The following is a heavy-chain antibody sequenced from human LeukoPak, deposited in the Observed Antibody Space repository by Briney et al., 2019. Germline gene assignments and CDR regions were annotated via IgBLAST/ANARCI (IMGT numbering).Heavy chain of an antibody. CDR3: ARESYSSGHYYFDY. CDR1: GFAFSSYA. CDR2: ISYDGSNK. V-gene: IGHV3-30-3*01. D-gene: IGHD6-25*01. Sequence: PGGSLRLSCAASGFAFSSYAMHWVRQAPGKGLEWVAVISYDGSNKYYADSVKGRFTISRDNSKNTLYLQMNSLRAEDTAVYYCARESYSSGHYYFDYWGQGTLVTVSS. J-gene: IGHJ4*02.